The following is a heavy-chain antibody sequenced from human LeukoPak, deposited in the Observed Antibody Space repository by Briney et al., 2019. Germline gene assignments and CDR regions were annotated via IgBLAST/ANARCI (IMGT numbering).Heavy chain of an antibody. J-gene: IGHJ4*02. V-gene: IGHV4-34*01. D-gene: IGHD3-3*01. CDR1: GGSFSGYY. Sequence: TSETLSLTCAVYGGSFSGYYWSWIRQPPGKGLEWIGEINHSGSTNYNPSLKSRVTISVDTSKNQFSLKLSSVTAADTAVYYCARGRLRFLEWLSNHSFDYWGQGTLVTVSS. CDR3: ARGRLRFLEWLSNHSFDY. CDR2: INHSGST.